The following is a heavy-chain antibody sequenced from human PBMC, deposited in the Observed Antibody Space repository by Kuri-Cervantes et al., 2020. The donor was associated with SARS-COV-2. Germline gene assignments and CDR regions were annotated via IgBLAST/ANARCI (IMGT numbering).Heavy chain of an antibody. D-gene: IGHD3-16*01. V-gene: IGHV4-61*01. CDR1: GGSISSESYY. CDR3: ARSVIIFGGVIFDQ. Sequence: SETLSLTCTVSGGSISSESYYWGLIRQPPGRGLEWVGHIYHTGSTNYNPSLKSRLTISVDTSKSQFSLKLSSVTAADTAVYYCARSVIIFGGVIFDQWGQGTLVTVSS. CDR2: IYHTGST. J-gene: IGHJ4*02.